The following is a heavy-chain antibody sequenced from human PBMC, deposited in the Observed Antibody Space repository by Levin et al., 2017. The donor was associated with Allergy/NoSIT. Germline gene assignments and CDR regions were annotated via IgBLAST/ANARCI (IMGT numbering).Heavy chain of an antibody. CDR3: ARQCYDILTGYYNFDY. CDR2: IYNSGST. D-gene: IGHD3-9*01. Sequence: PSETLSLTCTLSGGSISSSISYWGWIRQAPGKGLEWIGSIYNSGSTYYNPSLKSRVTTSVDTSKNQFSLKLSSVTAADTAVYYCARQCYDILTGYYNFDYWGQGTLVTVSS. J-gene: IGHJ4*02. V-gene: IGHV4-39*01. CDR1: GGSISSSISY.